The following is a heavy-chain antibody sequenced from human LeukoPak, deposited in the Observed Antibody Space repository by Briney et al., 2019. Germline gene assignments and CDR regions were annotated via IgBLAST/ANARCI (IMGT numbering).Heavy chain of an antibody. CDR3: AKDIQYSSSWYSFDY. V-gene: IGHV3-9*01. J-gene: IGHJ4*02. D-gene: IGHD6-13*01. CDR1: GFTFDDYA. CDR2: ISWNSGSI. Sequence: GGSLRLSCAASGFTFDDYAMHWVQQAPGKGLEWVSGISWNSGSIGYADSVKGRFTISRDNAKNSLYLQMNSLRAEDTALYYCAKDIQYSSSWYSFDYWGQGTLVTVSS.